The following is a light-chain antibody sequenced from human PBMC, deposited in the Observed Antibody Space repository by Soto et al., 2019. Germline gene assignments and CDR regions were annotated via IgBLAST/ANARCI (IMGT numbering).Light chain of an antibody. V-gene: IGLV2-14*01. J-gene: IGLJ2*01. CDR3: NSYTSTSTWV. CDR1: SSDVGGHNF. CDR2: EVT. Sequence: QSALTQPASVSGSPGQSITISCTGTSSDVGGHNFVSWFQQHPGKDPKLMIYEVTNRPSGVSDRFSGSKSGNTASLTISGLQAEDEADYYCNSYTSTSTWVFGGGTKLTVL.